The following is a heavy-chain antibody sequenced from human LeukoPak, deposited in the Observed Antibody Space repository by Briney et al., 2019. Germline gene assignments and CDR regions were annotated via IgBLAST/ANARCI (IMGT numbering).Heavy chain of an antibody. CDR2: ISGGGGNT. CDR3: ARGGYDGLS. J-gene: IGHJ5*02. CDR1: GFTFTFYA. D-gene: IGHD5-12*01. Sequence: GGSLRLSCAASGFTFTFYAMTWVRQAPGRGLEWVSSISGGGGNTYYADSVKGRFTISRDNSKNTLYLQMNSLRAEDTAVYYCARGGYDGLSWGQGTLVTVSS. V-gene: IGHV3-23*01.